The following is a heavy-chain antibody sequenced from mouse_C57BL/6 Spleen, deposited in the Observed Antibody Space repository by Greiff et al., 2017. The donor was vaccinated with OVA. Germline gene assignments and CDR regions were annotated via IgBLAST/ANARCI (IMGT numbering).Heavy chain of an antibody. CDR1: GFNIKNTY. J-gene: IGHJ2*01. D-gene: IGHD2-1*01. CDR2: IDPANGDT. CDR3: TTYGTNDY. Sequence: EVQLVESVAELVRPGASVKLSCTASGFNIKNTYMHWVKQRPEQGLEWIGRIDPANGDTEYASKFQGKATITADTSSNTAYLQLSSLTSEDTAVYYCTTYGTNDYWGQGTTLTVSS. V-gene: IGHV14-3*01.